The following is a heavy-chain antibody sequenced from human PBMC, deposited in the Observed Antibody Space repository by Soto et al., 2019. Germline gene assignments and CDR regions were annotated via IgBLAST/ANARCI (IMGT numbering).Heavy chain of an antibody. D-gene: IGHD3-10*01. Sequence: PSETLSLTCTVSGGSISSSSYYWGWIRQPPGKGLEWIGSIYYSGSTYYNPSLKSRVTISVDTSKNQFSLKLSSVTAADTAVYYCASAYGSETGYYYYYGMDVWGQGTTVTVSS. V-gene: IGHV4-39*01. CDR2: IYYSGST. CDR3: ASAYGSETGYYYYYGMDV. J-gene: IGHJ6*02. CDR1: GGSISSSSYY.